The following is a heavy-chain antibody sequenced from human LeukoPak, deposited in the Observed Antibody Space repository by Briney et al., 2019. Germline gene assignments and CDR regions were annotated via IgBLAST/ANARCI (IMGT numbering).Heavy chain of an antibody. CDR2: ISSSGSTI. J-gene: IGHJ4*02. V-gene: IGHV3-48*03. CDR1: GFTFSSYE. D-gene: IGHD4-23*01. CDR3: GTVDYGGNSDY. Sequence: GGSLRPSCAASGFTFSSYEMNWVRQAPGKGLEWVPYISSSGSTIYYADSVKGRFTISRDNAKNSLYLQMNSLRAEDTAVYYCGTVDYGGNSDYWGQGTLVTVSS.